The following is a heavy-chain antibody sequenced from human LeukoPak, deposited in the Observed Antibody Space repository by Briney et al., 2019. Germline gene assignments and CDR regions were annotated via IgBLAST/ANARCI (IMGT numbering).Heavy chain of an antibody. CDR1: GFTFNNYA. D-gene: IGHD2-2*01. V-gene: IGHV3-23*01. CDR3: VRAAPQNCYPSSCSLFDK. CDR2: IMIGGDGK. J-gene: IGHJ4*02. Sequence: GGSLRLSCAGSGFTFNNYAMSWVRRAPRKGLEWVSTIMIGGDGKHYADSVKGRFTISRDRSESTLFLQVDDLRADDTAAYYCVRAAPQNCYPSSCSLFDKWGQGTLVTVSS.